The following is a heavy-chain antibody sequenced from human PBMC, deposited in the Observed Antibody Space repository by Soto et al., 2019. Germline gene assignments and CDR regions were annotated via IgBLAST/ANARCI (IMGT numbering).Heavy chain of an antibody. Sequence: GGSLRLSCAASGFTFSSYAMSWVRQAPGKGLEWVSAISGSGGSTYYADSVKGRFTISRDNSKNTLYLQMNSLRAEDTAVYYCAKGSEQLTDVHYYGMDVWGQGTTVTVSS. CDR2: ISGSGGST. CDR1: GFTFSSYA. CDR3: AKGSEQLTDVHYYGMDV. V-gene: IGHV3-23*01. D-gene: IGHD6-13*01. J-gene: IGHJ6*02.